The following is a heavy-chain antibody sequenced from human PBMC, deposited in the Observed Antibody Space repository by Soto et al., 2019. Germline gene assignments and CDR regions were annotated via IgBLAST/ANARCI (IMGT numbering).Heavy chain of an antibody. CDR1: GFRFEDYA. CDR2: IDRDRNII. J-gene: IGHJ4*02. V-gene: IGHV3-9*01. D-gene: IGHD6-19*01. CDR3: ARETGYSSGWRQDY. Sequence: SLRLSCAASGFRFEDYAMHWVRQAPGKGLEWVSGIDRDRNIIGYVDSVKGRFTISRDNAKNTLYLQMNSLRVEDTAVYYCARETGYSSGWRQDYWGQGTLVTVPQ.